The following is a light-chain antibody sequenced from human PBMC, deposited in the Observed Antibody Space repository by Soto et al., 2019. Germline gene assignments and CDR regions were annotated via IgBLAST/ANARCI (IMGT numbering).Light chain of an antibody. CDR3: QTWGSGIVV. CDR1: SGPSNYA. J-gene: IGLJ2*01. V-gene: IGLV4-69*01. CDR2: LNSDGSH. Sequence: QSVLTQSPSASASLGASVKLTCTLSSGPSNYAIAWHQQQSEKGPRYLMKLNSDGSHSKGDGIPDRFSGSSSGAERYLTISSLQSEDEADYYCQTWGSGIVVFGGGTKSPS.